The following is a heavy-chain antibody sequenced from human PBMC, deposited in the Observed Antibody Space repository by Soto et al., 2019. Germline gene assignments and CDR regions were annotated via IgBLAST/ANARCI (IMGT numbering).Heavy chain of an antibody. CDR1: GFIFSQTW. Sequence: EVQVMESGGDLVQPGGSLRLSCAASGFIFSQTWIHWVRQAPGQGPVWVSGINPDGTKTDYAASVKGRFTIFRDNARNTLYLQMNSLRAEDTAVYYCVVSHADFWGQGTLVTVSS. J-gene: IGHJ4*02. D-gene: IGHD3-3*02. CDR2: INPDGTKT. CDR3: VVSHADF. V-gene: IGHV3-74*01.